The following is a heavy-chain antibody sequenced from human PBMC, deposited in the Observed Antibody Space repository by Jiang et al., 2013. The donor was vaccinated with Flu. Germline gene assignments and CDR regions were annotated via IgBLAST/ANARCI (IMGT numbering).Heavy chain of an antibody. CDR1: GFTVSSNY. CDR3: ARGASGWWGSYYDY. Sequence: QLLESGGGLVQPGGSLRLSCAASGFTVSSNYMSWVRQAPGKGLEWVSVIYSGGSTYYADSVKGRFTISRHNSKNTLYLQMNSLRAEDTAVYYCARGASGWWGSYYDYWGQGTLVTVSS. V-gene: IGHV3-53*04. D-gene: IGHD3-16*01. J-gene: IGHJ4*02. CDR2: IYSGGST.